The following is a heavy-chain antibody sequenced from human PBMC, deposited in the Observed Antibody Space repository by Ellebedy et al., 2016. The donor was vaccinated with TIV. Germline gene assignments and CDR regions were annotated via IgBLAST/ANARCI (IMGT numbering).Heavy chain of an antibody. CDR1: GFTFSSYS. CDR2: ISSSSGYI. V-gene: IGHV3-21*01. CDR3: ATLGDTQADYYYYGLDV. J-gene: IGHJ6*02. D-gene: IGHD1-26*01. Sequence: GESLKISCAASGFTFSSYSMNWVRQAPGKGLEWVSSISSSSGYIYYADSVKGRFTISRDNAKNSLYLQMNSLRAEDTAVYYCATLGDTQADYYYYGLDVWGQGTTVTVSS.